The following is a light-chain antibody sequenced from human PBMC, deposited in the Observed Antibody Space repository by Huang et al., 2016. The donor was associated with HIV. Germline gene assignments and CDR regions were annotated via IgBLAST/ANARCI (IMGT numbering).Light chain of an antibody. V-gene: IGKV3-15*01. Sequence: EIVMTQSPATLSVSPGERATLSCRASQRFSSNFAWYQQKPGQAPRLLIYGASTRATGIPAMFSGSGSVTDVTLTISSLQSEDFAVYYCQQYNNCPQTFGQGTKVEIK. CDR3: QQYNNCPQT. J-gene: IGKJ1*01. CDR2: GAS. CDR1: QRFSSN.